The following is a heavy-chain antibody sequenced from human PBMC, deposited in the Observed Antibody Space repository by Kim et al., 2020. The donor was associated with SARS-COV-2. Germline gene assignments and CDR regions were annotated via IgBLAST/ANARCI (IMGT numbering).Heavy chain of an antibody. CDR3: AKRAGLYYDILTGYYFDY. CDR1: GFTFSSYA. V-gene: IGHV3-23*01. J-gene: IGHJ4*02. D-gene: IGHD3-9*01. Sequence: GGSLRLSCAASGFTFSSYAMSWVRQAPGKGLEWVSAISGSGGSTYYADSVKGRFTISRDNSKNTLYLQMNSLRAEDTAVYYCAKRAGLYYDILTGYYFDYWGQGTLVTVSS. CDR2: ISGSGGST.